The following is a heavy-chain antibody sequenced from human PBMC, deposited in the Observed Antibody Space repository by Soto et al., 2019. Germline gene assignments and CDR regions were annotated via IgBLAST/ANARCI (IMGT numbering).Heavy chain of an antibody. D-gene: IGHD3-22*01. Sequence: SETLSLTCGFSGGSVISGSYYWTWIRQPPGKGLEWIGYIYQSGTTNYNASLKSRVTISIDTSKNQFFLKLNSVTAADTAVYYCARDSSGRHDYWGQGTLVTVSS. J-gene: IGHJ4*02. CDR2: IYQSGTT. V-gene: IGHV4-61*01. CDR1: GGSVISGSYY. CDR3: ARDSSGRHDY.